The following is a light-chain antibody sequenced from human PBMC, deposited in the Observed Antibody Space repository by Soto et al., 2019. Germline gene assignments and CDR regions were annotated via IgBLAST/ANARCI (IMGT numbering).Light chain of an antibody. Sequence: VMRQSPATLSVSPGEGATLSCRASQGIGDTLAWYQQKPGQPPELLIYWASTRESGVPDRFSGSGSGTDFTLTISSLQAEDVAVYYCQQYYSTPPTFGQGTKVEIK. CDR3: QQYYSTPPT. J-gene: IGKJ1*01. CDR2: WAS. CDR1: QGIGDT. V-gene: IGKV4-1*01.